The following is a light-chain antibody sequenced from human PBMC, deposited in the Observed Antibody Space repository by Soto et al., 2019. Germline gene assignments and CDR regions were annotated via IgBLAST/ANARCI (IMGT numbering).Light chain of an antibody. CDR1: QSIAYY. V-gene: IGKV1-39*01. CDR2: AAS. CDR3: QQSSNSPMYT. Sequence: DLQMTQSPSSLSASVGDRVNITCRASQSIAYYLNWFQQKPGKAPKLLIYAASSLQSGGPSRFSGSGSWTDFTLTISSLQPEDFATYYCQQSSNSPMYTFGQGTKLYVK. J-gene: IGKJ2*01.